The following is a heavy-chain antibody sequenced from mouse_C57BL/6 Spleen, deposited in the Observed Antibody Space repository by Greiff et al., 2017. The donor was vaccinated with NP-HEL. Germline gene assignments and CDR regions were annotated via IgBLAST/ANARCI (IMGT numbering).Heavy chain of an antibody. CDR1: GYTFTSYG. Sequence: QVQLKESGAELARPGASVKLSCKASGYTFTSYGISWVKQRTGQGLEWIGEIYPRSGNTYYNEKFKGKATLTADKSSSTAYMELRSLTSEDSAVYFCARSEDYPGDYWGQGTTLTVSS. V-gene: IGHV1-81*01. J-gene: IGHJ2*01. D-gene: IGHD2-4*01. CDR3: ARSEDYPGDY. CDR2: IYPRSGNT.